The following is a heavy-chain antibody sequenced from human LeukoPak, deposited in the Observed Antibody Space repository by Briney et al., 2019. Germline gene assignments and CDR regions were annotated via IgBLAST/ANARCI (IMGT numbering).Heavy chain of an antibody. D-gene: IGHD2-8*02. J-gene: IGHJ3*02. CDR1: GGSFSGYY. Sequence: SETLSLTCAVYGGSFSGYYWSWIRQPPGKGLEWIGEINHSGSTNYNPSLKSRVTMSVDTSKNQFSLKLSSVTAADTAVYYCARDRRLYCTGGVCYFDAFDIWGQGTMVTVSS. CDR3: ARDRRLYCTGGVCYFDAFDI. V-gene: IGHV4-34*01. CDR2: INHSGST.